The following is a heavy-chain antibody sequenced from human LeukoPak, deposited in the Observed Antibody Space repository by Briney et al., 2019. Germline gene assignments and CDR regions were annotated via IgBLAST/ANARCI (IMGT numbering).Heavy chain of an antibody. Sequence: GGSLRLSCEASGFTFNVYWMNWVRQAPGKGLEWVANIKHDGSDKYYVDSVKGRFTISRDNTKNSLYLQMNSLRAEDTAVYYCARDFYVDYWGQGTLVTVSP. CDR3: ARDFYVDY. CDR2: IKHDGSDK. D-gene: IGHD2/OR15-2a*01. J-gene: IGHJ4*02. V-gene: IGHV3-7*03. CDR1: GFTFNVYW.